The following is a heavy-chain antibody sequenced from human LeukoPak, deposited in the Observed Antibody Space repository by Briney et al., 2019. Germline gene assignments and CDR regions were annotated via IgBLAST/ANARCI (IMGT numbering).Heavy chain of an antibody. CDR3: TRLMAGFDP. V-gene: IGHV3-73*01. CDR2: IRSKANSYAT. J-gene: IGHJ5*02. D-gene: IGHD2-8*01. Sequence: GGSLKLSCAASGFTFSGSAMHWVRQASGKGLEWVGRIRSKANSYATAYAASVKGRFTISRDDSKNTAYLQMNSLKTEDTAVYYRTRLMAGFDPWGQGTLVTVSS. CDR1: GFTFSGSA.